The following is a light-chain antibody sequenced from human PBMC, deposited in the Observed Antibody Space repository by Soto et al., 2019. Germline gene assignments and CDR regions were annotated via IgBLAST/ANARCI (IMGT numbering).Light chain of an antibody. CDR1: HAVTNNF. CDR2: GAS. Sequence: EIVLTQSPGTLSLSPGERATLSCRASHAVTNNFLAWYQQRPGQAPRLVIYGASSRPAGIPDRFSGSGAGTDFTLSISRLEPEDVAVYFCQQYGSSPVTFGQGTKLEIK. V-gene: IGKV3-20*01. CDR3: QQYGSSPVT. J-gene: IGKJ2*01.